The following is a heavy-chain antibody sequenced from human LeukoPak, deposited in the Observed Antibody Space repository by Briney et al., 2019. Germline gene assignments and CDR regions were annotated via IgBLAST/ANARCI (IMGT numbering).Heavy chain of an antibody. CDR1: GFTFSTYE. CDR2: ITGSGGST. CDR3: AKDHYVGGTGGFDC. D-gene: IGHD1/OR15-1a*01. Sequence: SGGSLRLSCAASGFTFSTYEMNWVRQAPGKGLEWVTAITGSGGSTYYADSVKGRFTISKDNSQNTLYLQMSSLRAEDTAIYYCAKDHYVGGTGGFDCWGQGTLVTVSS. J-gene: IGHJ4*02. V-gene: IGHV3-23*01.